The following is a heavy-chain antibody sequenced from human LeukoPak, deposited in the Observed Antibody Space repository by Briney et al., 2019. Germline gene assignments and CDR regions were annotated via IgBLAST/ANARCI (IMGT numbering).Heavy chain of an antibody. Sequence: SETLSLTCTVSGGSISSAAYYWSWIRQPAGKGLEWIARIYISGSTNYNPSLKSRVTISVDTSKNQFSLKLSSVTAADTAVYYCAREDGYDWGQGTLVTVSS. D-gene: IGHD5-24*01. V-gene: IGHV4-61*02. CDR3: AREDGYD. J-gene: IGHJ4*02. CDR2: IYISGST. CDR1: GGSISSAAYY.